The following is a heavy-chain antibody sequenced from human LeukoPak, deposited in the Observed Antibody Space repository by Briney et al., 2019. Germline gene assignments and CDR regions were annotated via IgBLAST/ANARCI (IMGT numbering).Heavy chain of an antibody. V-gene: IGHV3-49*04. CDR1: GFTFGDYA. D-gene: IGHD4-17*01. Sequence: QPGRSLRLSCTASGFTFGDYAMSWVRQAPGKGQEWVGFIRSKAYGGTTEYAASVKGRFTISRDDSKSIAYLQMNSLKTEDTAVYYCTRDYGDYKGWYFDLWDRGTLVTVSS. J-gene: IGHJ2*01. CDR2: IRSKAYGGTT. CDR3: TRDYGDYKGWYFDL.